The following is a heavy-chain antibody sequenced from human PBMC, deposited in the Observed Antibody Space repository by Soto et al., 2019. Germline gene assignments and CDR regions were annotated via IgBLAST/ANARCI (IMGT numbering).Heavy chain of an antibody. J-gene: IGHJ3*02. D-gene: IGHD3-22*01. V-gene: IGHV3-9*03. CDR2: ISSNSVNI. Sequence: EVQLVESGGDRVQPGRSLRLSCAASGFNFDDYAMQWVRQAPGKGLEWVSGISSNSVNIGYADSVKGRFTIFRDNAKSSLYLQMNSLRAEDMALYYCAKDLGRYYDSSGRDAFDIWGQGTMVTVSS. CDR1: GFNFDDYA. CDR3: AKDLGRYYDSSGRDAFDI.